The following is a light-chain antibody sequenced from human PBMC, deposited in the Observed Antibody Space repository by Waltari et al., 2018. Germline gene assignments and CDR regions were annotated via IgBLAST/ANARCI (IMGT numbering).Light chain of an antibody. CDR2: GNT. CDR3: QSYDSSLSEGV. Sequence: QSVLTQPPSVSGAPGQRVTISCTGSSSNIGAGFDVHSYQHLPGTAPKLLSYGNTNRPSGVPDRFSGSKSGTSASLAITGLQAEDEADYYCQSYDSSLSEGVFGGGTKLTVL. V-gene: IGLV1-40*01. J-gene: IGLJ2*01. CDR1: SSNIGAGFD.